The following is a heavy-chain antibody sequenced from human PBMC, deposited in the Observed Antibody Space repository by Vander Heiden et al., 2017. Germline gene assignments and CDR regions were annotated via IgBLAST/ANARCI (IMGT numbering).Heavy chain of an antibody. CDR3: ARGTGTSYDY. CDR2: IYYSGST. V-gene: IGHV4-31*03. J-gene: IGHJ4*02. D-gene: IGHD1-1*01. CDR1: GGSISIGAYY. Sequence: QVHLQESGPGLVKPSQTLSLTCTVPGGSISIGAYYWGWFRQHPGKGLGWIGYIYYSGSTYYNPSLKSRLTISVDTSKSQFSLILSSVTAADTAVYYCARGTGTSYDYWGQGTLVTVSS.